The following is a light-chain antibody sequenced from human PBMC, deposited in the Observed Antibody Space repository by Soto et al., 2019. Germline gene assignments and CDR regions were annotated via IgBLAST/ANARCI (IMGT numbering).Light chain of an antibody. CDR1: QSVSNN. Sequence: EIVMTQYTATLSASPGEPATLSCRASQSVSNNVAWYQQKPGQAPRLLILGASTRATGIPARFSGSGSGTEFTLSISSLQSEDFAVYYCKQYKEWPPFTFGQGTRLEIK. CDR2: GAS. V-gene: IGKV3-15*01. J-gene: IGKJ5*01. CDR3: KQYKEWPPFT.